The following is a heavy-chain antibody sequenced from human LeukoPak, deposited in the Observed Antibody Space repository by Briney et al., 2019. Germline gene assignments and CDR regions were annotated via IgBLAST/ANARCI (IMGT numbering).Heavy chain of an antibody. J-gene: IGHJ4*02. Sequence: GGSLRLSCVASGFTFGKYWMSWVRQAPGKGLEWVANIKLDGSEKNYVDSVKGRFTISRDNTKNSLYLQMNSLRVEDTAVFYCARDQFDTWSRRGNFDSWGQGTLVTVSS. CDR1: GFTFGKYW. V-gene: IGHV3-7*03. CDR2: IKLDGSEK. D-gene: IGHD3-3*01. CDR3: ARDQFDTWSRRGNFDS.